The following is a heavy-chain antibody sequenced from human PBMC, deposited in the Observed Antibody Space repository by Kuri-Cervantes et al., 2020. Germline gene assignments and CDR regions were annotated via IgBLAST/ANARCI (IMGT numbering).Heavy chain of an antibody. Sequence: GGSLRLSCAASGFTFSSYAMHWVRQAPGKGLEWVSVIWYDGSNKYYADSVKGRFTISRDNSKNTLYLQMNSLRAEDTAVYYCARQHYYGSGSYYNELDYWGQGTLVT. CDR3: ARQHYYGSGSYYNELDY. D-gene: IGHD3-10*01. V-gene: IGHV3-33*08. J-gene: IGHJ4*02. CDR2: IWYDGSNK. CDR1: GFTFSSYA.